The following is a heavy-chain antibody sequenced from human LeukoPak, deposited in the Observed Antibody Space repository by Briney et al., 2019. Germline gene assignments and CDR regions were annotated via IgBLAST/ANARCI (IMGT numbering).Heavy chain of an antibody. V-gene: IGHV4-59*01. D-gene: IGHD3-3*01. CDR2: IYYSGST. Sequence: SETLSLTCTVSGGSISSYYWSWIRQPPGKGLEWIGYIYYSGSTNYNPSLKSRVTISVDTSKNQFSLKLSSVTAADTAVYYCAREGGWSGYQNWGQGTLVTVSS. J-gene: IGHJ4*02. CDR1: GGSISSYY. CDR3: AREGGWSGYQN.